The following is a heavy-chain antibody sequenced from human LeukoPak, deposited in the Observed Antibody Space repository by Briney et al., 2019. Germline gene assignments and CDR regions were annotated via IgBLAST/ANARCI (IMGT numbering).Heavy chain of an antibody. Sequence: ASVKVSCKASGYTFTSYGISWVRQAPGQGLEWMGWISAYNGNTNYAQKLQGRVTMTTDTSTSTAYMELRSLRSDDTAVYYCARVTAYYDILTGYYRTGDFDYWGQGTLVTVSS. V-gene: IGHV1-18*01. CDR1: GYTFTSYG. D-gene: IGHD3-9*01. J-gene: IGHJ4*02. CDR3: ARVTAYYDILTGYYRTGDFDY. CDR2: ISAYNGNT.